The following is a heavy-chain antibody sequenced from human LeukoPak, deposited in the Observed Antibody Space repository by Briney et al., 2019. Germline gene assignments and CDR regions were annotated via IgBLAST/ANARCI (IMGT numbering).Heavy chain of an antibody. J-gene: IGHJ4*02. Sequence: GGSLRLSCAASGFTFSSYAMSWVRQAPGKGLEWVSAISGSGGSTYYAASGKGRFTISRDNSKNTLYLQMNSLRAEDTAVYYCAKDLVGGYFDYWGQGTLVTVSS. CDR3: AKDLVGGYFDY. CDR1: GFTFSSYA. CDR2: ISGSGGST. V-gene: IGHV3-23*01.